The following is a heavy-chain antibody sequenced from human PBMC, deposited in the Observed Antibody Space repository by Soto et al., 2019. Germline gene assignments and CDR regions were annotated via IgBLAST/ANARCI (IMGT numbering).Heavy chain of an antibody. CDR3: AREFSNSPEAFDS. CDR1: GGSVNSDTFY. V-gene: IGHV4-61*01. Sequence: SETLSLTCTVSGGSVNSDTFYWSWIRHPPGRGLEWIGYIYYTGSTNYNPSLKSRITISIDTSRNQFSLKLTSMTAADTAVYYCAREFSNSPEAFDSWGQGSLVTVSS. D-gene: IGHD6-6*01. J-gene: IGHJ4*02. CDR2: IYYTGST.